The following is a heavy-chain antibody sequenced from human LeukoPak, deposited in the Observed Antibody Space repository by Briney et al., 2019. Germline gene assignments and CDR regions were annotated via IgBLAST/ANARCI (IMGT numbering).Heavy chain of an antibody. V-gene: IGHV3-66*02. CDR3: ARLYDSSGYGAFDI. J-gene: IGHJ3*02. CDR1: GFTVSSNY. D-gene: IGHD3-22*01. Sequence: PGGSLRLSCAASGFTVSSNYMGWVRQAPGKGLEWVSVLYSGGSTYYPDSVKGRFTISRDNSQNTLYLQMDSLRAEDTAVYYCARLYDSSGYGAFDIWGQGRMVTVSP. CDR2: LYSGGST.